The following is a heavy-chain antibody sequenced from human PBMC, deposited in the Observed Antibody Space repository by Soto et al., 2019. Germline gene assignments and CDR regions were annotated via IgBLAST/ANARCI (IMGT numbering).Heavy chain of an antibody. D-gene: IGHD6-6*01. CDR3: ARGSARRYYYYYYGMDV. Sequence: GVLRLSCAASGFTFSSYSMNWVRQAPGKGLEWVSSISSSSSYIYYADSVKGRFTISRDNAKNSLYLQMNSLRAEDTAVYYCARGSARRYYYYYYGMDVWGQGTTVTVSS. CDR1: GFTFSSYS. CDR2: ISSSSSYI. V-gene: IGHV3-21*01. J-gene: IGHJ6*02.